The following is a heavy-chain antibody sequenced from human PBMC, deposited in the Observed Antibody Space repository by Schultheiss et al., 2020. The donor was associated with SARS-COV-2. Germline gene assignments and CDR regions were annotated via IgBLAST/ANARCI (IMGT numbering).Heavy chain of an antibody. CDR3: ARGSYDFWSSYYYYYMDV. D-gene: IGHD3-3*01. V-gene: IGHV4-59*01. Sequence: SQTLSLTCTVSGGSISSYYWSWIRQPPGKGLEWIGYIYYSGSTNYNPSLKSRVTISVDTSKNQFSLKLSSVTAAATAVYYCARGSYDFWSSYYYYYMDVWGKGTTVTVSS. CDR1: GGSISSYY. J-gene: IGHJ6*03. CDR2: IYYSGST.